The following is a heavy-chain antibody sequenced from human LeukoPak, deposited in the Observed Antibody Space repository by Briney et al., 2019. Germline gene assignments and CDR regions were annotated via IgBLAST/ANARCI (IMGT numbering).Heavy chain of an antibody. CDR1: GGSISSYY. V-gene: IGHV4-4*07. D-gene: IGHD3-3*01. CDR3: ARDGSNYDFWSGYYMRFGYFDY. J-gene: IGHJ4*02. CDR2: IYTSGST. Sequence: SETLSLTCTVSGGSISSYYWSWIRQPAGKGLEWIGRIYTSGSTNYNPSLKSRVTMSVDTFKNQFSLKLSSVTAADTAVYYCARDGSNYDFWSGYYMRFGYFDYWGQGTLVTVSS.